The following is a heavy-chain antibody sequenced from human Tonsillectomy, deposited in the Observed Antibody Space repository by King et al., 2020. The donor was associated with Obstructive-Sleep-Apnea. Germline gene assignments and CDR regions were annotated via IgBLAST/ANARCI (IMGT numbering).Heavy chain of an antibody. V-gene: IGHV3-48*04. Sequence: DVQLVESGGGLVQPGGSLRLSCAASRFTFSSYSMNWVRQAPGTGLEWVSYISSSSSTIYYADSVKGRFTISRDNAKNSLYLQLNSLRAEDTAVYYCAREYCSRTSCYDGLDYWGQGTLVTVSS. D-gene: IGHD2-2*01. J-gene: IGHJ4*02. CDR2: ISSSSSTI. CDR3: AREYCSRTSCYDGLDY. CDR1: RFTFSSYS.